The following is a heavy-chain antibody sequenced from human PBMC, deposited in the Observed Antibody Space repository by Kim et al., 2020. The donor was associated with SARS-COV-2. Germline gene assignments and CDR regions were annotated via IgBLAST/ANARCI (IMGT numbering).Heavy chain of an antibody. CDR3: GGDSISWYGRTIWCDY. Sequence: SETLTLTCTVSGGSFSSYYYCWIRIPQQPGKGREWVRYNNDSTISNYNPYIKSTVTISIDTYKYPFDLNLSSVADAAAAEYYCGGDSISWYGRTIWCDY. V-gene: IGHV4-31*08. CDR2: NNDSTIS. CDR1: GGSFSSYYYC. D-gene: IGHD6-13*01. J-gene: IGHJ4*01.